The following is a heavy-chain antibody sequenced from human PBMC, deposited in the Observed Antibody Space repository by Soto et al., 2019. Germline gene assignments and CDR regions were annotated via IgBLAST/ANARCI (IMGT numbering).Heavy chain of an antibody. CDR3: ARTASGQNDAFDI. V-gene: IGHV4-31*03. CDR2: IYYSGST. Sequence: SETLSLTCTVSGGSISSGGYYWSWIRQHPGKGLEWIGYIYYSGSTYYNPSLKGRVTISVDTSKNQFSLKLSSVTAADTAVYYCARTASGQNDAFDIWGQGTMVTVSS. J-gene: IGHJ3*02. D-gene: IGHD5-12*01. CDR1: GGSISSGGYY.